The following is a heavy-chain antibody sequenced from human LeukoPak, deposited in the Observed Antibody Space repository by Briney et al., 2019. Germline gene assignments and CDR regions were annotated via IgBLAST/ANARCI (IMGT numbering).Heavy chain of an antibody. D-gene: IGHD1-1*01. V-gene: IGHV3-49*03. CDR1: GFTFGDYA. CDR3: TRDRGAYNLYDY. J-gene: IGHJ4*02. Sequence: GRSLRLSCTASGFTFGDYAMSWIRQAPGKGLEWVGFIRSKAYGETADYAASAKGRFTISRDDSKAIAYLQMNSLKTEDTAVYHCTRDRGAYNLYDYWGQGTLVTVSS. CDR2: IRSKAYGETA.